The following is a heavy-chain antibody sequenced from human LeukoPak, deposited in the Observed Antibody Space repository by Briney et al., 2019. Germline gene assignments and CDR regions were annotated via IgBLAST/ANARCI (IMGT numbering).Heavy chain of an antibody. CDR1: GYSFTSYW. J-gene: IGHJ4*02. V-gene: IGHV5-10-1*01. CDR2: IDPSDSYT. Sequence: GESLKISCRGSGYSFTSYWISWVRQMPGKGLEWMGKIDPSDSYTNYSPSFQGHVTISADKSISTASLQWSSLKASDTAIYYCARGYYFDYWGQGTLVTVSS. CDR3: ARGYYFDY.